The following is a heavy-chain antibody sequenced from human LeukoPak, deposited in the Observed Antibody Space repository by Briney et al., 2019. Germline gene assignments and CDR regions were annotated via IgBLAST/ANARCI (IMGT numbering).Heavy chain of an antibody. Sequence: ASVKVSCKASGGTFSSYAISWVRQSPGQGLEWMGGIIPIFGTANYAQKFQGRVTITTDESTSTAYMELSSLRSEDTAVYYCARGPQYYDFWSGYYMNLWGQGTLVTVSS. CDR1: GGTFSSYA. CDR3: ARGPQYYDFWSGYYMNL. J-gene: IGHJ4*02. V-gene: IGHV1-69*05. D-gene: IGHD3-3*01. CDR2: IIPIFGTA.